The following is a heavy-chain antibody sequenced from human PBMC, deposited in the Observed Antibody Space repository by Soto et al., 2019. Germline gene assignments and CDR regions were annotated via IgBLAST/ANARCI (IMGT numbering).Heavy chain of an antibody. CDR2: TSSSGSTI. J-gene: IGHJ4*02. CDR3: AKDKIERNSWFLFDH. Sequence: PGGALRLSCAASGFTFSDYDMSWIRQAPGKGLEWVSYTSSSGSTIYYADSVKGRFTMSRDNAKNSMYLHMDSLRVEDTAVYYCAKDKIERNSWFLFDHWGQGALVTVSS. D-gene: IGHD6-13*01. CDR1: GFTFSDYD. V-gene: IGHV3-11*01.